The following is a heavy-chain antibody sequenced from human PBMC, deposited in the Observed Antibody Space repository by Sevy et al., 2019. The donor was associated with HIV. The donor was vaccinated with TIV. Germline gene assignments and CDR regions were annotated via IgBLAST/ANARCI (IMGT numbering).Heavy chain of an antibody. CDR1: GFTFNKYS. CDR3: AREGCTRPHDF. V-gene: IGHV3-23*01. J-gene: IGHJ4*02. CDR2: LSFGCGQI. Sequence: GGSLRLSCVASGFTFNKYSMSWVRQAPGKGLERVSTLSFGCGQINYADSVKGRFTISRDDSKNTLYLQLNSLRAEDTAVYYCAREGCTRPHDFWGQGTLVTVSS. D-gene: IGHD2-8*01.